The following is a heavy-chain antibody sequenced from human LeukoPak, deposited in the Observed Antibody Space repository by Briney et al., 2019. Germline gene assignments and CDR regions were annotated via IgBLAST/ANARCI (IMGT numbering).Heavy chain of an antibody. CDR2: IYPGDSDT. D-gene: IGHD3-10*01. CDR1: GYSFTSYW. V-gene: IGHV5-51*07. J-gene: IGHJ6*04. CDR3: ARLGGYGSGSMGYYYYGMDV. Sequence: GESLKISCEGSGYSFTSYWIGWVHQMPGKGLEWMGIIYPGDSDTRYSPSFQGQVTISADKSISTAYLQWSSLKASDTAMYYCARLGGYGSGSMGYYYYGMDVWGKGTTVTVSS.